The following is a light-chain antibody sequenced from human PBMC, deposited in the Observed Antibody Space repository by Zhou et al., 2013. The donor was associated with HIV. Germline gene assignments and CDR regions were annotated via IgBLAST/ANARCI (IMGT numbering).Light chain of an antibody. Sequence: DIQMTQSPSSLSASVGDRVTITCRASQSISRYLNWYQQKPGTAPKLLISATSTLTSGVPSRFSGSASETDFSLTISSLQPEDFATYYCQQSYSTLGWTFGQGTKVEIK. J-gene: IGKJ1*01. CDR3: QQSYSTLGWT. CDR2: ATS. CDR1: QSISRY. V-gene: IGKV1-39*01.